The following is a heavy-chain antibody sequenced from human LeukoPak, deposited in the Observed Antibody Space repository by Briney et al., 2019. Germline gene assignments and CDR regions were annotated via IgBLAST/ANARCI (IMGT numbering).Heavy chain of an antibody. CDR2: INHSGST. CDR1: GGSFSGYY. Sequence: SETLSHTCAVYGGSFSGYYWSWIRQPPGKGLEWIGEINHSGSTNYNPSLKSRVTISVDTSKNQFSLKLSSVTAADTAVYYCARGGHLNCSGDSCYSGPRENWFDPWGQGTLVTVSS. V-gene: IGHV4-34*01. CDR3: ARGGHLNCSGDSCYSGPRENWFDP. J-gene: IGHJ5*02. D-gene: IGHD2-15*01.